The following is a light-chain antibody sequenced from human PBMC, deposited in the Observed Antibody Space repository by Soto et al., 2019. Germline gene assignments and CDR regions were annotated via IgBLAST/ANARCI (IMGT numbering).Light chain of an antibody. CDR3: QQYNDWPPWT. CDR2: DAS. J-gene: IGKJ1*01. V-gene: IGKV3-11*01. CDR1: QSVSSY. Sequence: EIVLTQSPATLSLSPGERATLSCRASQSVSSYLAWYQQKPGQAPRLLIYDASNRATGIPARFSGSGSGTEFTLTISSLQSEDFAMYYCQQYNDWPPWTFGQGTKVDNK.